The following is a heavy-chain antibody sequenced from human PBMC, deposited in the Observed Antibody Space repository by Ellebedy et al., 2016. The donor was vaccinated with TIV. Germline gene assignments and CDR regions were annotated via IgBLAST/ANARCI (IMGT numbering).Heavy chain of an antibody. CDR2: IRSKANSYAT. CDR3: ARDTGSGSYWFAP. V-gene: IGHV3-73*01. J-gene: IGHJ5*02. D-gene: IGHD3-10*01. Sequence: GESLKISCAASGFTFSGSAMHWVRQASGKGLEWVGRIRSKANSYATAYAASVKGRFTISRDDSKNTAYLQMNSLKTEDTAVYYCARDTGSGSYWFAPWGQGTLVTVSS. CDR1: GFTFSGSA.